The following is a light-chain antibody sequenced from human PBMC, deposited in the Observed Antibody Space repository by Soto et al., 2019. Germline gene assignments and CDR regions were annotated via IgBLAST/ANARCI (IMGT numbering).Light chain of an antibody. CDR3: QVWDSATDHFV. CDR2: DDN. Sequence: SYELTQPPSVSVAPGQTATITCGGNNIGRKSVHWYQEKPGRAPVLVVCDDNDRPSGIPERFSGSNSGTTATLTISRVEAGDEADYYCQVWDSATDHFVFGNGTKVTVL. J-gene: IGLJ1*01. V-gene: IGLV3-21*02. CDR1: NIGRKS.